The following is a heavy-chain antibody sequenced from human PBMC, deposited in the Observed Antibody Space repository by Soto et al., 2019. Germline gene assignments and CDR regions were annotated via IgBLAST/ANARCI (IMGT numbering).Heavy chain of an antibody. CDR1: GYTFTSNG. CDR3: ARDKRELHDAFDI. D-gene: IGHD1-26*01. J-gene: IGHJ3*02. V-gene: IGHV1-18*01. CDR2: ISAYNGNT. Sequence: ASVKVSCKASGYTFTSNGIRWVRQAPGQGLEWMGWISAYNGNTNYAQKLQGRVTMTTDTSTSTAYMELRSLRSDDTAVYYCARDKRELHDAFDICGQGTIVTGSS.